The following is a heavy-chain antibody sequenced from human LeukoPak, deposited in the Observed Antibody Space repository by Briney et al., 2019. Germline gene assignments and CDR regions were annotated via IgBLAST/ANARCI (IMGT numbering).Heavy chain of an antibody. Sequence: GGSLRLSCAASGFTFSSYSMNWVRQAPGKGLEWVSSISSSSSYIYYADSEKGRFTISRDNAKNSLYLQMNSLRAEDTAVYYCARAGAGQGFDYWGQGTLVTVSS. CDR1: GFTFSSYS. J-gene: IGHJ4*02. CDR3: ARAGAGQGFDY. D-gene: IGHD1-1*01. CDR2: ISSSSSYI. V-gene: IGHV3-21*01.